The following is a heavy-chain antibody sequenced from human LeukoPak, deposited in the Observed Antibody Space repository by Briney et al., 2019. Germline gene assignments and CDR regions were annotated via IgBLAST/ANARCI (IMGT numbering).Heavy chain of an antibody. D-gene: IGHD3-10*01. CDR3: AKGIGYGSGSYLPLDDAFDI. J-gene: IGHJ3*02. CDR1: GFTFDDYA. CDR2: ISWNSGSI. Sequence: GGSLRLSCAASGFTFDDYAMHWVRQAPGKGLEWVSGISWNSGSIGYADSVKGRFTISRDNAKNSLYLQMNSLRAEDTALYYCAKGIGYGSGSYLPLDDAFDIWGQGTMVTVSS. V-gene: IGHV3-9*01.